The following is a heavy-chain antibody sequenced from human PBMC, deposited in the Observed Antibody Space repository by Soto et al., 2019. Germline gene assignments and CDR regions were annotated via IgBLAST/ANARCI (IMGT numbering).Heavy chain of an antibody. Sequence: QVQLMQSGAEVRKPGASVKVSCKASGYTFTDYDINWVRPATGQGREWLGWMTPKSGYTGYAPKFQGRVTLTRDTSRGTAYMELSSLTSEDTAVFYGAGNLDNAGDVAHWGQGTVVTVSP. CDR1: GYTFTDYD. J-gene: IGHJ4*02. CDR3: AGNLDNAGDVAH. D-gene: IGHD3-16*01. V-gene: IGHV1-8*02. CDR2: MTPKSGYT.